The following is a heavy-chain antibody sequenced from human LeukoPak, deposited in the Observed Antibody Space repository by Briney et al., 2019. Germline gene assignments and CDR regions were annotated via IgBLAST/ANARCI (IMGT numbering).Heavy chain of an antibody. V-gene: IGHV1-2*02. CDR1: GYTFTGYY. CDR2: INPNSGGT. Sequence: ASVKVSCKASGYTFTGYYMHWVRQAPGQGLEWMGWINPNSGGTNYAQKFQGRVTMTRDTSISTAYMELSRLRSDDTAVYYCARDSTCYDFWSGYYTGISSHWFDPWGQGTLVTVSS. D-gene: IGHD3-3*01. J-gene: IGHJ5*02. CDR3: ARDSTCYDFWSGYYTGISSHWFDP.